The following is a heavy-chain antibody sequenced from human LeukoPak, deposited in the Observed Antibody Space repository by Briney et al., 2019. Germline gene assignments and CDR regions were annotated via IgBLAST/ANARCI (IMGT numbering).Heavy chain of an antibody. V-gene: IGHV3-30*18. CDR3: AKDSETLWFGELLRGRNWFDP. CDR2: ISYDGSNK. J-gene: IGHJ5*02. Sequence: PGRSLRLSCAASGFTFSSYGMHWVRQAPGKGLEWVAVISYDGSNKYYADSVKGRFTISRDNSKNTLYLQMKSLRAEDTAVYYCAKDSETLWFGELLRGRNWFDPWGQGTLVTVSS. CDR1: GFTFSSYG. D-gene: IGHD3-10*01.